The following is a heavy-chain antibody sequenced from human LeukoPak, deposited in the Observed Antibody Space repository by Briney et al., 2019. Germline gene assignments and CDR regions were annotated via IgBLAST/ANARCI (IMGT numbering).Heavy chain of an antibody. CDR3: ARITLGGYFDY. D-gene: IGHD3-16*01. V-gene: IGHV2-26*01. J-gene: IGHJ4*02. Sequence: EPGPTLVNPTETLTLTCTVSGFSLSNARVGVSWIRQPPGKALEWLAYIFSNDEKSYSTSLRSRLTISKDTSKSQVVLTMTNMDPVDTATYYCARITLGGYFDYWGQGTLVTVSS. CDR2: IFSNDEK. CDR1: GFSLSNARVG.